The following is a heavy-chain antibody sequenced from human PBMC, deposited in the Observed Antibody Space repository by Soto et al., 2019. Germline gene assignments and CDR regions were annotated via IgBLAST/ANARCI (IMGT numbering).Heavy chain of an antibody. Sequence: LSLTCTVSGGTIRSSNYYWAWIRQPPGKGLEWIGSIDYSGSTYYNPSLKSRVTISVDTSKNHFSLKLGSVTAADTALYYCSRRAPEGFDPWGQGTLVTVS. CDR3: SRRAPEGFDP. CDR2: IDYSGST. J-gene: IGHJ5*02. V-gene: IGHV4-39*02. CDR1: GGTIRSSNYY.